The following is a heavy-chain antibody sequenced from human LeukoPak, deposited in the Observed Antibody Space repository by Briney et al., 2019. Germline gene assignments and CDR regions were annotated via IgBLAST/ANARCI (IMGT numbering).Heavy chain of an antibody. CDR1: GHTFTDYA. J-gene: IGHJ6*03. CDR2: VNTGNRNT. V-gene: IGHV1-3*03. CDR3: ARGRGTPASSRRDFYFYYYMDV. Sequence: ASVKVSCKASGHTFTDYAIHWLRQTPGQRPECIGWVNTGNRNTRYSQQFHGRVTITRDTYASTTYMELSSMRSEDRDTYYCARGRGTPASSRRDFYFYYYMDVWGKGTTVTVAS. D-gene: IGHD2-2*01.